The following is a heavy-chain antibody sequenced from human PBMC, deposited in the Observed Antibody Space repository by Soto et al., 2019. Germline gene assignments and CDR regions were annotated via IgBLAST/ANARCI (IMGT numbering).Heavy chain of an antibody. CDR1: GFTFSSYS. J-gene: IGHJ4*02. D-gene: IGHD6-19*01. CDR2: ISSSSSTI. V-gene: IGHV3-48*02. Sequence: GGSLRLSCAASGFTFSSYSMNWVRQAPGKGLEWVSYISSSSSTIYYADSVKGRFTISRDNAKNSLYLQMNSLRDEDTAVYYCARDPTTLRGGAVADNHFDYWGQGTLVTVSS. CDR3: ARDPTTLRGGAVADNHFDY.